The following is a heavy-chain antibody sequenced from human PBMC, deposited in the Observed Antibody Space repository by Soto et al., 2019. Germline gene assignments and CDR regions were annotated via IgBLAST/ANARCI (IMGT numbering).Heavy chain of an antibody. CDR1: DGSISSYY. J-gene: IGHJ4*02. D-gene: IGHD4-17*01. CDR3: ARQNANDDYGDLFDY. CDR2: IYYSGST. V-gene: IGHV4-59*08. Sequence: PSETMSVTCTVADGSISSYYCSWIRQPPGKGLEWIGYIYYSGSTNYNPSLKSRVTISVDTSKNQFSLKLSSVTAADTAVYYCARQNANDDYGDLFDYWGQGTLVTVSS.